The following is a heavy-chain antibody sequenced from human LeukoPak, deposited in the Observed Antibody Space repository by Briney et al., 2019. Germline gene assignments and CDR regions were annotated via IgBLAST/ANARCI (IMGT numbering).Heavy chain of an antibody. J-gene: IGHJ4*02. CDR1: GGSISSSSYY. CDR3: ARQGIAGY. CDR2: IYNSWST. Sequence: PSETLSLTCSVSGGSISSSSYYWGWIRQPPGKGLEWIGSIYNSWSTYYTPSLKSRVTMSVDTSKNQFSLKLSSVTAADTAVYYCARQGIAGYWGQGTLVTVSS. D-gene: IGHD6-13*01. V-gene: IGHV4-39*01.